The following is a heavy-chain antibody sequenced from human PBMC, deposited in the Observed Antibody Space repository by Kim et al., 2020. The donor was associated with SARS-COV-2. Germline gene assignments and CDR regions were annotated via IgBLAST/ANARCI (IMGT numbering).Heavy chain of an antibody. J-gene: IGHJ6*02. CDR2: IYYSGST. CDR3: ARFSGGYCSGGSCYTPNYGMDV. D-gene: IGHD2-15*01. Sequence: SETLSLTCTVSGGSISSSSYYWGWIRQPPGKGLEWIGSIYYSGSTYYNPSLKSRVTISVDTSKNQFSLKLSSVTAADTAVYYCARFSGGYCSGGSCYTPNYGMDVWGQGTTVTVSS. V-gene: IGHV4-39*01. CDR1: GGSISSSSYY.